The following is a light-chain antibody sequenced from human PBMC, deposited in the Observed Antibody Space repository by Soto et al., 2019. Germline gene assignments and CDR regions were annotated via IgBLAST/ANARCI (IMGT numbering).Light chain of an antibody. Sequence: EIVLTQSQGTLSLSPGERATLSCRASQSVSSSYSAWYQQKPVQAPRLLLYGASSWATGIPDRFSGSGFGTDFTLTISRLEPADLGGDYGHQYGCSSYSCGQGIELEIE. J-gene: IGKJ2*01. V-gene: IGKV3-20*01. CDR3: HQYGCSSYS. CDR2: GAS. CDR1: QSVSSSY.